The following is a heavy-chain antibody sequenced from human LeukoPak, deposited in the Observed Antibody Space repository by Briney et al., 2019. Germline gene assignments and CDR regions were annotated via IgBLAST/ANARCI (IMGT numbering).Heavy chain of an antibody. Sequence: GGSLRLSCAASAFIFSSFRMNWVRQAPGKGLEWVSSISTGGSNMYYADAVKGRFTISRDNAKNSLYLQMNRLRAEDTAVYYCVRTAYYYDSSGYSHFDYWGQGTLVTVSS. J-gene: IGHJ4*02. CDR2: ISTGGSNM. D-gene: IGHD3-22*01. CDR3: VRTAYYYDSSGYSHFDY. CDR1: AFIFSSFR. V-gene: IGHV3-21*01.